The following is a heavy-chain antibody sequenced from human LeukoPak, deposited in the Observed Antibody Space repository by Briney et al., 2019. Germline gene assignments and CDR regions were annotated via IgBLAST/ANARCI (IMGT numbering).Heavy chain of an antibody. CDR2: IRYDGSNK. CDR3: AKAGTQQWLLFVGVY. V-gene: IGHV3-30*18. Sequence: GRSLRLSCAASGFTFSSYGMHWVRQAPGQGPEWVALIRYDGSNKYYADSVKGRFTISRDNSKNTLYLQMNSLRVEDTAMYYCAKAGTQQWLLFVGVYWGQGALVTVSS. CDR1: GFTFSSYG. D-gene: IGHD6-19*01. J-gene: IGHJ4*02.